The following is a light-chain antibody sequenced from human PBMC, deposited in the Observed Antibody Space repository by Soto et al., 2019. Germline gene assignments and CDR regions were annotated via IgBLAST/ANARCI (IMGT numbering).Light chain of an antibody. CDR3: MQALQTPRIT. V-gene: IGKV2-30*02. CDR2: KVS. CDR1: QSLVHSDGIAY. J-gene: IGKJ5*01. Sequence: DVVMTQPPLSLPVTLGQPASISCRSNQSLVHSDGIAYFSWFQQRPGRSPRRLIYKVSNRDSGVPARFSGSGSGTDFALKISRVEAEDVGVYYCMQALQTPRITFGQGTRLEIK.